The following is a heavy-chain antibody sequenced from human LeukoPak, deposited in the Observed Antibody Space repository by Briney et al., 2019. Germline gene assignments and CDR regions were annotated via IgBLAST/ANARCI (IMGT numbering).Heavy chain of an antibody. J-gene: IGHJ4*02. V-gene: IGHV3-43*01. CDR1: GFNFDRYT. CDR2: AGWAGGTT. CDR3: AKELDTMFFDY. Sequence: GGSLRLSCATSGFNFDRYTIHWVRQAPGKGLEWVSLAGWAGGTTFYSDSVRGRFTISRDSGRKSVYLQMNSLTTDDTAFYFCAKELDTMFFDYWGQGALVTVSS. D-gene: IGHD3-10*02.